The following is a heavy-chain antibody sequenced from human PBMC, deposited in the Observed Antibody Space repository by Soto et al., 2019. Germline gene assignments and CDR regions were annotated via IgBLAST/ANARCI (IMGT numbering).Heavy chain of an antibody. D-gene: IGHD5-12*01. CDR3: ARAGYNIDY. Sequence: SETLSLTCTFSGGSISSYYWSWIRQPPGKGLEWIGYIYYSGSTNYNPSLKSRVTISVDTSKNQFSLNLSSVTAADTAVYYCARAGYNIDYWGQGTLVTVSS. CDR2: IYYSGST. J-gene: IGHJ4*02. CDR1: GGSISSYY. V-gene: IGHV4-59*01.